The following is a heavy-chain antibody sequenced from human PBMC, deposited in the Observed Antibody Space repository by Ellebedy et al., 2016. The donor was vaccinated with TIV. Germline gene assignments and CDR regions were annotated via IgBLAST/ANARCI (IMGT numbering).Heavy chain of an antibody. CDR3: AREILMVRGVQEFDY. J-gene: IGHJ4*02. Sequence: AASVKVSCKASGGTFSSYAISWVRQAPGQGLEWMGWINPNSGGTNYAQKFQGRVTMTRDTSISTAYMELSRLRSDDTAVYYCAREILMVRGVQEFDYWGQGTLVTVSS. CDR1: GGTFSSYA. CDR2: INPNSGGT. D-gene: IGHD3-10*01. V-gene: IGHV1-2*02.